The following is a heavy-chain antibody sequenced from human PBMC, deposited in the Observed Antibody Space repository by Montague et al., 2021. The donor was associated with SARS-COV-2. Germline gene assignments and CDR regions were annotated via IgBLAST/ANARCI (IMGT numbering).Heavy chain of an antibody. J-gene: IGHJ4*02. D-gene: IGHD6-19*01. CDR1: GFSLDSRGVG. CDR2: IYWNDDK. Sequence: PALVKPTQTLTLTCTFSGFSLDSRGVGVGWIRQPPGKALECLSLIYWNDDKRYSLSLKTRRTVTKDTSKNQVVLTMTYMDPVDTATYFCAHKNSGWPIDFANWGQGALVTVSS. CDR3: AHKNSGWPIDFAN. V-gene: IGHV2-5*01.